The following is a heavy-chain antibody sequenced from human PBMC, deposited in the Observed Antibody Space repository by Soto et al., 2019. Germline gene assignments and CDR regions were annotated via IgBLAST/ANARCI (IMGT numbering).Heavy chain of an antibody. J-gene: IGHJ4*02. V-gene: IGHV3-49*03. CDR2: IRSKAYGGTT. CDR3: TRSRTEWELLIFDY. D-gene: IGHD1-26*01. Sequence: GGSLRLSCTASGFTFGDYAMSWFRQAPGKGLEWVGFIRSKAYGGTTEYAASVKGRFTISRDDSKSIAYLQMNSLKTEDTAVYYCTRSRTEWELLIFDYWGQGTLVTVSS. CDR1: GFTFGDYA.